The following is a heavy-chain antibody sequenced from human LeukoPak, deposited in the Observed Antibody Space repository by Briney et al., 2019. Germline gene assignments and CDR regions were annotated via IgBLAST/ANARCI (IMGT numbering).Heavy chain of an antibody. CDR2: IRYDGSDI. D-gene: IGHD2-15*01. Sequence: PGGSLRLSCAASGFIFTSYGMHWVRQAPGKGLEWVSFIRYDGSDIDYADSAKGRFTISRDNSKNTLYLQMNSVRVEDTAVYYCASAVRRLGYCSGGSCYGFDYWGQGTLVTVSS. V-gene: IGHV3-30*02. CDR1: GFIFTSYG. CDR3: ASAVRRLGYCSGGSCYGFDY. J-gene: IGHJ4*02.